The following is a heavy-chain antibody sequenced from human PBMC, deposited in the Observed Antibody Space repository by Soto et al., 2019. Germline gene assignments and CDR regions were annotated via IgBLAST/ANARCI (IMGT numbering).Heavy chain of an antibody. V-gene: IGHV4-31*03. D-gene: IGHD3-22*01. CDR2: IYYSGST. CDR3: ARQLYYYDSSGYSLPNWFDP. CDR1: GCSISSGGYY. J-gene: IGHJ5*02. Sequence: ILSLTCTVSGCSISSGGYYWSWIRQHPGKGLEWIGYIYYSGSTYYNPSLKSRVTISVDTSKNQFSLKLSSVTAADTAVYYCARQLYYYDSSGYSLPNWFDPWGQGTLVTVSS.